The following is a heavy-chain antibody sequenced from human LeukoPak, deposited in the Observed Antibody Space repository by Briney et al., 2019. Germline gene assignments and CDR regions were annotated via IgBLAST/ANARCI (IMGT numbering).Heavy chain of an antibody. CDR2: ISSSSSYI. V-gene: IGHV3-21*04. D-gene: IGHD1-14*01. CDR1: GFTFSSYS. Sequence: PGGSLRLSCAASGFTFSSYSMNWVRQAPGKGLEWVSSISSSSSYIYYADSVKGRFTISRDNSKNTLYLQMNSLRAEDTAVYYCAKVRYPYFDYWGQGTLVTVSS. J-gene: IGHJ4*02. CDR3: AKVRYPYFDY.